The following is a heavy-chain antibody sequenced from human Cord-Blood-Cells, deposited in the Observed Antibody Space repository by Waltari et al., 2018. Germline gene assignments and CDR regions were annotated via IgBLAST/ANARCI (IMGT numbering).Heavy chain of an antibody. D-gene: IGHD6-13*01. Sequence: QVTWKEFGLAMGKSTQTLTLTCTFSGFSLITSGMRVSWIRQPPGKALEWLARIDWDDDKFYSTSLNTNLTISKYTSKNQVVLTMTNMYPVDTATYYCARTNPYSSSWYYFDYWGQGTLVTVSS. CDR2: IDWDDDK. CDR1: GFSLITSGMR. CDR3: ARTNPYSSSWYYFDY. J-gene: IGHJ4*02. V-gene: IGHV2-70*04.